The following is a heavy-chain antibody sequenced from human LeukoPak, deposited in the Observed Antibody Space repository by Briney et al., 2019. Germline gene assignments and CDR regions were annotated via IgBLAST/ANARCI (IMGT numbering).Heavy chain of an antibody. CDR3: AREVSEGFDF. CDR1: GFTFSGYS. D-gene: IGHD3-22*01. CDR2: FGTRSTSI. V-gene: IGHV3-21*01. Sequence: GGSLRLSCTASGFTFSGYSMNWIRQAPGKGLEWVSSFGTRSTSIYHAGSVKGRFAISRDNAKNPLYLQMNSLRAEDTAVYYCAREVSEGFDFWGQGTLVTVSS. J-gene: IGHJ4*02.